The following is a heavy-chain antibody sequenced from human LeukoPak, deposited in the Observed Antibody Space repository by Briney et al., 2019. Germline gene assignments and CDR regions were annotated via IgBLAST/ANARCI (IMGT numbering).Heavy chain of an antibody. Sequence: GASVKVSCKASGYTFTSYDINWVRQATGQGLEWMGWINPNSGGTNYAQKFQGRVTMTRDTSISTAYMELSRLRSDDTAVYYCARDFRRDDILTAPHAFDIWGQGTMVTVSS. CDR2: INPNSGGT. J-gene: IGHJ3*02. CDR3: ARDFRRDDILTAPHAFDI. V-gene: IGHV1-2*02. D-gene: IGHD3-9*01. CDR1: GYTFTSYD.